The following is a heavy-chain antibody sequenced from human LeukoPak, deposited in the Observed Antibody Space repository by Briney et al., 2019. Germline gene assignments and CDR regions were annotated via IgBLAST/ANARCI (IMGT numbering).Heavy chain of an antibody. CDR2: IYPGDSDT. CDR3: ARHLTVPAADSYYYYYYMDV. CDR1: GYSFTSYW. Sequence: GESLKISCKGSGYSFTSYWIGWVRQMPGKGLEWMGIIYPGDSDTRYSPSFQGQVAISADKSISTAYLQWSSLKAPDTAMYYCARHLTVPAADSYYYYYYMDVWGKGTTVTVSS. D-gene: IGHD2-2*01. J-gene: IGHJ6*03. V-gene: IGHV5-51*01.